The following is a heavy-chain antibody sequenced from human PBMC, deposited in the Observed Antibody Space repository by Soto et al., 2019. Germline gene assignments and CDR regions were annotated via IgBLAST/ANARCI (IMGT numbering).Heavy chain of an antibody. Sequence: QVQLVESGGGVVQPGRSLRLSCEASGLTFSSYGMHWVRQAPGKGLEWVAVISLDGSNKYYADSLKGRFTISRDNSKNTLDLQMNSLRAGDTAVYYCAKEVIVGRSPPNCWGQGTVVTVSS. CDR2: ISLDGSNK. V-gene: IGHV3-30*18. CDR3: AKEVIVGRSPPNC. D-gene: IGHD3-22*01. CDR1: GLTFSSYG. J-gene: IGHJ4*02.